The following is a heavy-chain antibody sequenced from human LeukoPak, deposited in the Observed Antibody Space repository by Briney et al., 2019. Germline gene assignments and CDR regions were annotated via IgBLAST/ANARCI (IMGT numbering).Heavy chain of an antibody. Sequence: ASVKVSCKASGYAFTDYCLNWVRQAPGQGLEWMGWISPYSGATHYAQVFQGRVTMTRDTSISTAYMEVSRLRSDDTAVYYCAKDPRNLWFGELVDYWGQGTLVTVSS. J-gene: IGHJ4*02. V-gene: IGHV1-2*02. CDR2: ISPYSGAT. D-gene: IGHD3-10*01. CDR1: GYAFTDYC. CDR3: AKDPRNLWFGELVDY.